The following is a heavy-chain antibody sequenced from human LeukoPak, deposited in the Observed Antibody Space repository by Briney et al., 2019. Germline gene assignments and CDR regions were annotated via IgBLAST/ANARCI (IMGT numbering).Heavy chain of an antibody. Sequence: SETLSLTCAVYGGSFSGYYWSWIRQPPGKGLEWIGEINHSGSTNYNPSLKSRVTISVDTSKNQFSLKLSSVTAADTAVYYCARGHIAAAGTWFDPWGQGILVTVSS. J-gene: IGHJ5*02. CDR1: GGSFSGYY. V-gene: IGHV4-34*01. CDR3: ARGHIAAAGTWFDP. D-gene: IGHD6-13*01. CDR2: INHSGST.